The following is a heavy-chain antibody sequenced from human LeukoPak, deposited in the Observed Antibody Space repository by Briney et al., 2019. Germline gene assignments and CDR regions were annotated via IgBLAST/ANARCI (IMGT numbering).Heavy chain of an antibody. V-gene: IGHV3-64*01. J-gene: IGHJ4*02. CDR1: GFTFSSYA. D-gene: IGHD3-22*01. CDR2: ISGNGGST. CDR3: ARGGLYNDSSGYYVGFDY. Sequence: GGSLRLSCAASGFTFSSYAMHWVRQAPGKGLEYVSAISGNGGSTYYANSVKGRFTISRDNSKNTLYLQMGSLRAEDTALYYCARGGLYNDSSGYYVGFDYWGQGILVTVSS.